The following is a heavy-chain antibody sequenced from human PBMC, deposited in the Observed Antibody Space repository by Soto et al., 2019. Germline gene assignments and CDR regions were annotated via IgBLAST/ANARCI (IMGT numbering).Heavy chain of an antibody. Sequence: QVQLVQSGAEVKKPGASVKVSCKASGYTFTSYDINWVRQATGQGLEWMGWMNPNSGNTGYAQKFQGRVTMTRNTSISTAYMELSSLRSEDTAVYYCAKVRDYYGSGSYHGVVYYFDYWGQGTLVTVSS. V-gene: IGHV1-8*01. J-gene: IGHJ4*02. CDR3: AKVRDYYGSGSYHGVVYYFDY. CDR2: MNPNSGNT. CDR1: GYTFTSYD. D-gene: IGHD3-10*01.